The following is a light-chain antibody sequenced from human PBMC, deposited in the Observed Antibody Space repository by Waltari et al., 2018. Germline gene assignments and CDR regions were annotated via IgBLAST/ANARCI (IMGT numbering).Light chain of an antibody. CDR2: GNR. V-gene: IGLV1-40*01. Sequence: YKHLPGEAPTILIYGNRNRRSGVLDRISASTSGTSASLAITGLQAEDEAAYYCQYYYSSLGGSVFGGGTKLTVL. CDR3: QYYYSSLGGSV. J-gene: IGLJ2*01.